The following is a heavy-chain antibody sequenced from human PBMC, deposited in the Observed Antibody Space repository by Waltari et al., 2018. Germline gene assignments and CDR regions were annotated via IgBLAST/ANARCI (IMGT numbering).Heavy chain of an antibody. V-gene: IGHV4-39*07. CDR1: GGSISSSSYY. D-gene: IGHD6-13*01. J-gene: IGHJ4*02. CDR2: IYYSGIT. CDR3: ARILTAALWDY. Sequence: QLQLQESGPGLVKPSETLSLTCTVSGGSISSSSYYRGWIRQPPGTGLEWIGSIYYSGITYYNPSLKSRVTISVDTSKNQFSLKLSSVTAADTAVYSCARILTAALWDYWGQGTLVTFSS.